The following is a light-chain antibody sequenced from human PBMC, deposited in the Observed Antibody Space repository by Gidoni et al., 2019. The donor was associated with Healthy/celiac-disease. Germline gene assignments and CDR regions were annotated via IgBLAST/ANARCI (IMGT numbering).Light chain of an antibody. J-gene: IGKJ2*01. Sequence: EIVMTQSPATLSVSPGERATLSCRASQSVSSNLAWYQQKPGQAPRLLIYGASTRATGIPASFSVSVSGTEFTLTISSLQSEDFAVYYCHHYNNWPKTFGQGTKLEIK. CDR1: QSVSSN. V-gene: IGKV3-15*01. CDR3: HHYNNWPKT. CDR2: GAS.